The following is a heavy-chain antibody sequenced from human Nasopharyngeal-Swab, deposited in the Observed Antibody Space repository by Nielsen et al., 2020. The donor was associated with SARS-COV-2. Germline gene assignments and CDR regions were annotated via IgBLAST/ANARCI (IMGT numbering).Heavy chain of an antibody. Sequence: GESLKISCAASGFTFSNAWMSWVRQAPGKGLEWVGRIKSKTDGGTTDYAAPVKGRFTISRDDSKNTLYLQMNSLKTEDTAVYYCTTAGCSSTSCYYYYYYSMDVWGQGTTVTVSS. CDR1: GFTFSNAW. CDR3: TTAGCSSTSCYYYYYYSMDV. D-gene: IGHD2-2*01. CDR2: IKSKTDGGTT. V-gene: IGHV3-15*01. J-gene: IGHJ6*02.